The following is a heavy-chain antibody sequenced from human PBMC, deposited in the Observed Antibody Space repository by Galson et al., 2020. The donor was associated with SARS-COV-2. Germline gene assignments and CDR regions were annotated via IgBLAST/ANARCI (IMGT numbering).Heavy chain of an antibody. CDR2: VSYGGGS. D-gene: IGHD3-22*01. Sequence: GSLRLSCTVSGGSVSSDRYYWSWIRQPPGKGLEWIGYVSYGGGSSYNPSLKSRVTISVDTSKNQFSLKVSSVTAADTALYYCARETYDSSGYYYDYWGQGTLVTVSS. CDR1: GGSVSSDRYY. CDR3: ARETYDSSGYYYDY. J-gene: IGHJ4*02. V-gene: IGHV4-61*01.